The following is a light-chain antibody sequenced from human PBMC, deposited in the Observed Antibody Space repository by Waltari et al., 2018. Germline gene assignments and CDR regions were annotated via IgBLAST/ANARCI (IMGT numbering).Light chain of an antibody. Sequence: QSALTQPPSASGSPGQSVTISCTGARSDVGGYPYVSWYQQHPGKAPNVIIYEVNKRPSGFPVRFCGSKSGSTASLTVSGLQAEDDANYYCASYAGGDTPYVFGTGTKVTVL. J-gene: IGLJ1*01. CDR2: EVN. CDR3: ASYAGGDTPYV. CDR1: RSDVGGYPY. V-gene: IGLV2-8*01.